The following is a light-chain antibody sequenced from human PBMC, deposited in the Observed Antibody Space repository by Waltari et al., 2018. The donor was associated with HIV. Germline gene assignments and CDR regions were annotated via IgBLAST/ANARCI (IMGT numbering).Light chain of an antibody. Sequence: VVTQEPSLTVSPGDTVTLSCASFRGGVARNHFPYWFQLKPGQPPRTLIYDSEKRHPLTSGRFSGSLAGGRAILTLSGALPEDEAEYFCLLSYGGVRVFGGGTNLTV. J-gene: IGLJ2*01. CDR2: DSE. CDR1: RGGVARNHF. V-gene: IGLV7-46*01. CDR3: LLSYGGVRV.